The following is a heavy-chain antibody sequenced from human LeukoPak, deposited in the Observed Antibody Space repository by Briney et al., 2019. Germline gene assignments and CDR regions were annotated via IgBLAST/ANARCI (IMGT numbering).Heavy chain of an antibody. V-gene: IGHV4-59*08. CDR3: ARFLRWGYYFDY. J-gene: IGHJ4*02. CDR2: IYYSGST. D-gene: IGHD1-26*01. Sequence: SETLSLTCTVSGGSISSYYWSWIRQPPGKGLEWIGYIYYSGSTNYNPSLKSRATISVDTSKNQFSLKLSSVTAADTAVYYCARFLRWGYYFDYWGQGTLVTVSS. CDR1: GGSISSYY.